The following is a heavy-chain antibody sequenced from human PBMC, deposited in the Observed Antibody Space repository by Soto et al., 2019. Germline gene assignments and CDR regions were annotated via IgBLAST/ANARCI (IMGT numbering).Heavy chain of an antibody. CDR2: INPSGGST. J-gene: IGHJ6*02. Sequence: SVKVSCKASGYTFTSYYMHWVRQAPVQGLEWMGIINPSGGSTSYAQKFQGRVTMTRDTSTSTVYMELSSLRSEDTAVYYCARCSYYGSGSYPNYYYYGMDVWGQGTTVTVSS. V-gene: IGHV1-46*01. CDR3: ARCSYYGSGSYPNYYYYGMDV. D-gene: IGHD3-10*01. CDR1: GYTFTSYY.